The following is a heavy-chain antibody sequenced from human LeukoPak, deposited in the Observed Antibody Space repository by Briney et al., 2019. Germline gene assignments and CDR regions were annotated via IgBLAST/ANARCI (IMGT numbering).Heavy chain of an antibody. CDR2: IYYSGST. V-gene: IGHV4-59*01. J-gene: IGHJ6*03. CDR3: ARTTEGGYTYDYFYYYYMDV. D-gene: IGHD5-18*01. Sequence: PSETLSLTCTVSGDSISSYYWSWIRQPPGKGLEWLGYIYYSGSTNYNPSLKSRVTISVDMSKNQFSLKLSSVTAADTAVYYCARTTEGGYTYDYFYYYYMDVWGKGTTVTISS. CDR1: GDSISSYY.